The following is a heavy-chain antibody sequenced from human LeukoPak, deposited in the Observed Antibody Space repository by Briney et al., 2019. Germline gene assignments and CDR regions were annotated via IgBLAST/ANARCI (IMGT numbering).Heavy chain of an antibody. D-gene: IGHD3-10*01. J-gene: IGHJ4*02. CDR1: GYTFTGYY. V-gene: IGHV1-2*02. CDR2: INPNSGGT. Sequence: GASVKVSCKASGYTFTGYYMHWVRQAPGQGLEWMGWINPNSGGTNYAQKFQGRVTMTRDTSIGTAYMELSRLRSDDTAVYYCAREKTYYYGSGSYGPWGYWGQGTLVTVSS. CDR3: AREKTYYYGSGSYGPWGY.